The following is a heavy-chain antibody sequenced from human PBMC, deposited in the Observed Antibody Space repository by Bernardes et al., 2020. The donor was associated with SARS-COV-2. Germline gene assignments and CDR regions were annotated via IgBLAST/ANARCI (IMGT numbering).Heavy chain of an antibody. CDR1: GRTFTT. D-gene: IGHD2-21*01. CDR2: LYPGDDIT. Sequence: ASVKASCKASGRTFTTLHWLRPAPGQGLEWMGILYPGDDITTYAQKFRGRVTVTRDTSTNTVYMELSSLRSEDTAVYYCARQHRSRWLFDYWGQGTLVTVSS. J-gene: IGHJ4*02. V-gene: IGHV1-46*01. CDR3: ARQHRSRWLFDY.